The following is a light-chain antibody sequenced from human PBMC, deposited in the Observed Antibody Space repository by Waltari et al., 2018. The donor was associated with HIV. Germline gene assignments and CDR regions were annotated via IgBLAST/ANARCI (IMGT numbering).Light chain of an antibody. V-gene: IGLV1-47*01. CDR1: SSNVGRDN. CDR3: AAWDNILSGYV. Sequence: QSALTQPPSTSGTPGQRVTMSCSGSSSNVGRDNVYWYQQIPGTAPKLLIYNDYQRPSGVPARFAGSKSGTSASLAISGLRSEDEADYYCAAWDNILSGYVFGTGTKVTVL. J-gene: IGLJ1*01. CDR2: NDY.